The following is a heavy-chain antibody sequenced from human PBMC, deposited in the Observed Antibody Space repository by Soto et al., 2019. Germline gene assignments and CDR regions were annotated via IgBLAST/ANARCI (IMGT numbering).Heavy chain of an antibody. J-gene: IGHJ4*02. V-gene: IGHV1-46*03. Sequence: ASVKVSCKASGYTFTNYYMHWVRQAPGQGLEWMGIINPSGGSTNYAQKFQGRVTMTRDTSTSTVYMELSSLRSEDTAVYYCSRGNSGWYSSFDYWGQGTLVTVSS. CDR2: INPSGGST. D-gene: IGHD6-19*01. CDR1: GYTFTNYY. CDR3: SRGNSGWYSSFDY.